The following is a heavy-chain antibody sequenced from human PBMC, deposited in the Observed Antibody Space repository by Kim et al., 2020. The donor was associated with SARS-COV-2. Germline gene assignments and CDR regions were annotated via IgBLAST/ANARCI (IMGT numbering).Heavy chain of an antibody. CDR3: ARRVAVAGYWYFDL. Sequence: RYSPSFQGQVTIAADKSISTAYLQWSSLKASDTAMYYCARRVAVAGYWYFDLWGRGTLVTVSS. J-gene: IGHJ2*01. V-gene: IGHV5-51*01. D-gene: IGHD6-19*01.